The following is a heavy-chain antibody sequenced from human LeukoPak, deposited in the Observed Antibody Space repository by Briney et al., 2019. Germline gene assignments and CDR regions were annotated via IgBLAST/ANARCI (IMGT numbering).Heavy chain of an antibody. CDR3: ARIHGTYCSSTSCYPAYYFDY. Sequence: PSETLSLTCTVSGGSISSYYWSWIRQPAGKGLEWIGRIYTSGSTNYNPSLKSRVTMSVDTSKNQFSLKLSSVTAADTAVYYCARIHGTYCSSTSCYPAYYFDYWRQGTLVTVSS. V-gene: IGHV4-4*07. D-gene: IGHD2-2*01. J-gene: IGHJ4*02. CDR1: GGSISSYY. CDR2: IYTSGST.